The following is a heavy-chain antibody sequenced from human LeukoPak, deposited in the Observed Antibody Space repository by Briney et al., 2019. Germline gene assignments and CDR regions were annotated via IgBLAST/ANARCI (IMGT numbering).Heavy chain of an antibody. CDR2: ISGGSRTI. D-gene: IGHD3-22*01. V-gene: IGHV3-11*01. J-gene: IGHJ5*02. CDR3: ARDLYYDSSGYYYH. CDR1: GFTFSDYY. Sequence: GGSLRLSCAASGFTFSDYYMNWIRQAPGKGLEWVSSISGGSRTINYADSVKGRFTTSRDNAKNSLYLQVNSLRAEDTAVYYCARDLYYDSSGYYYHWGQGTLVTVSS.